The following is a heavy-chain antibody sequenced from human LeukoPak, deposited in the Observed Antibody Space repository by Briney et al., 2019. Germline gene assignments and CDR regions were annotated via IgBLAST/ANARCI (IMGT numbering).Heavy chain of an antibody. Sequence: PGGSLRLSCAASGFTFSSYAMSWLRQAPGKGLEWVSAISGSGGSTYYADSVKGRFTISRDNSKNTLYLQMNSLRAEDTAVYYCAKSGHDFWSGYPPNYYYYMDVWGKGTTVTVSS. J-gene: IGHJ6*03. V-gene: IGHV3-23*01. D-gene: IGHD3-3*01. CDR2: ISGSGGST. CDR3: AKSGHDFWSGYPPNYYYYMDV. CDR1: GFTFSSYA.